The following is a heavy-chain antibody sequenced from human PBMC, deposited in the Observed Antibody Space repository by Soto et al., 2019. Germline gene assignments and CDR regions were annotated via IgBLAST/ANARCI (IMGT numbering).Heavy chain of an antibody. J-gene: IGHJ4*02. V-gene: IGHV3-23*01. D-gene: IGHD1-26*01. CDR3: AKVTVGAKLGALHYYFHY. CDR1: GFTFSSYA. Sequence: VQLLESGGGLVQPGGSLRLSCAASGFTFSSYAMSWVRQAPGKGLEWVSAISGSGGSTYYADSVKGRFTISRDNSKNTLYLQMNSLRAEDTAVYYCAKVTVGAKLGALHYYFHYWGQGTLVTVSS. CDR2: ISGSGGST.